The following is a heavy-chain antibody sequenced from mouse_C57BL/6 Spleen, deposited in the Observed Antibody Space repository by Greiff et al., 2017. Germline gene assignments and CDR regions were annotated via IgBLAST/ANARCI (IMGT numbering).Heavy chain of an antibody. CDR1: GYTFTSYW. CDR3: AILSYGNYSY. CDR2: IHPSDSDT. Sequence: QVQLKESGAELVKPGASVKVSCKASGYTFTSYWMHWVKQRPGQGLEWIGRIHPSDSDTNYNQKFKGKATLTVDKSSSTAYMQLSILTSEDSAVYYCAILSYGNYSYWGQGTTLTVSS. D-gene: IGHD2-1*01. J-gene: IGHJ2*01. V-gene: IGHV1-74*01.